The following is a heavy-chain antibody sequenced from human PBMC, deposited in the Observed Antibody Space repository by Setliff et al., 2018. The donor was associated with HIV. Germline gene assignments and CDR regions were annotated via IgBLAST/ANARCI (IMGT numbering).Heavy chain of an antibody. J-gene: IGHJ4*02. D-gene: IGHD5-18*01. CDR2: IYYTGST. Sequence: PSETLSLTCTVSSGSISTYYWTWIRQPPGKGLEYIGYIYYTGSTDYNPSLNGRVTISLDTSTNRFSLKLNSVTAADTAIYYCARQVGSQYSYWAYYFDSWGQGALVTVSS. V-gene: IGHV4-59*08. CDR3: ARQVGSQYSYWAYYFDS. CDR1: SGSISTYY.